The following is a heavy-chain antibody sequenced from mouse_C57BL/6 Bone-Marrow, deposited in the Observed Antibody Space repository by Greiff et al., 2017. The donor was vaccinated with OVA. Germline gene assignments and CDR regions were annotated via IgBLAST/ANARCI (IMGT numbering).Heavy chain of an antibody. CDR3: ARYDGNYAMDY. Sequence: DVKLVESGGGLVQPGVSLSLSCAASGFTFTDSYMSWVRQPPGQALEWLGFIRHKANGYTSEYSSSVKGRFTISRDNSQSILYLQMNALRAEDSATYYCARYDGNYAMDYWGQGTSVTVSA. CDR2: IRHKANGYTS. CDR1: GFTFTDSY. J-gene: IGHJ4*01. D-gene: IGHD2-1*01. V-gene: IGHV7-3*01.